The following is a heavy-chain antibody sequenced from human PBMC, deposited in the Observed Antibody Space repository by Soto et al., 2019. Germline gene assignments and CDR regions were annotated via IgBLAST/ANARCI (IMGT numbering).Heavy chain of an antibody. CDR1: GYTFTSYG. V-gene: IGHV1-18*01. Sequence: QVQLVQSGAEVKKPGASVKVSCKASGYTFTSYGISWVRQAPGQGLEWMGWISAYNGNTNYAQRLQGRVTMTTDTSTGTAYMELRILRSDDTAVYYCARGPDYGDYEDYYGMDVWGHGITVTVSS. D-gene: IGHD4-17*01. J-gene: IGHJ6*02. CDR3: ARGPDYGDYEDYYGMDV. CDR2: ISAYNGNT.